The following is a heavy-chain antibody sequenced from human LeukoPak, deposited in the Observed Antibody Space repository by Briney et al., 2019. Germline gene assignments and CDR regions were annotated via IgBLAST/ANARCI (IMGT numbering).Heavy chain of an antibody. Sequence: SVNVSCKASGGTLSSYAISWVRQAPGQGLAWMGRIIPILGIANYAQKFQGRVTITADKSKSTAYMELRSLRSEDTAVYYCARGHLGEYYYDSSGYQHWGQGTLVTVSS. CDR1: GGTLSSYA. V-gene: IGHV1-69*04. D-gene: IGHD3-22*01. CDR2: IIPILGIA. CDR3: ARGHLGEYYYDSSGYQH. J-gene: IGHJ1*01.